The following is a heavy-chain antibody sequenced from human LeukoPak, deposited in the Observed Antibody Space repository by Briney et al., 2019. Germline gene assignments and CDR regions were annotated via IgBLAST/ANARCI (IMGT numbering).Heavy chain of an antibody. Sequence: VASVKVSCKASGGTFSSYAISWVRQAPGQGLEWMGGIIPIFGTANYAQKFQGRVTITADESTSTAYMELSSLRSEDTAVYYCARQSSSLYGWYFDLWGRGTLVTVSS. CDR3: ARQSSSLYGWYFDL. J-gene: IGHJ2*01. D-gene: IGHD6-13*01. CDR1: GGTFSSYA. CDR2: IIPIFGTA. V-gene: IGHV1-69*13.